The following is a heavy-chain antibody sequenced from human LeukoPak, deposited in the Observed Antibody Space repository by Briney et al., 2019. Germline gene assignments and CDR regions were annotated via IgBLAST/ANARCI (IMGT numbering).Heavy chain of an antibody. CDR2: IYTGGTT. D-gene: IGHD3-16*01. CDR1: GITVSCTY. Sequence: PGGSPRLSSATPGITVSCTYISLGRQAAGEGLEWVSIIYTGGTTYYAGSVKGRFTISRDNSKNTLYLQMNSLRAEDTAVYYCARDRGGAGAFDIWGQGTMVTVSS. V-gene: IGHV3-66*01. CDR3: ARDRGGAGAFDI. J-gene: IGHJ3*02.